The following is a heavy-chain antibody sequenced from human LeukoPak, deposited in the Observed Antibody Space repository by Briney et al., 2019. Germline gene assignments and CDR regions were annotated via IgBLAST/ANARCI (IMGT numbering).Heavy chain of an antibody. CDR2: ISAYNGNT. CDR3: ARGNYDFWSGHRYYYYMDV. Sequence: ALVKVSCKASGYTFTSYGISWVRQAPGQGLEWMGWISAYNGNTNYAQKLQGRVTMTTDTSTSTAYMELRSLRSDDTAVYYCARGNYDFWSGHRYYYYMDVWGKGTTVTVSS. D-gene: IGHD3-3*01. CDR1: GYTFTSYG. V-gene: IGHV1-18*01. J-gene: IGHJ6*03.